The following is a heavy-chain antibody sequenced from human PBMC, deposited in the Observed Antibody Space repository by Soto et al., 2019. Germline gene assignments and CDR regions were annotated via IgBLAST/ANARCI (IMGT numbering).Heavy chain of an antibody. CDR2: ISYDGSNK. Sequence: QVQLVESGGGVVQPGRSLRLSCAASGFTFSSYAMHWVRQAPGKGLEWVAVISYDGSNKYYADSVKGRFTISRDNSKNTLYLQMNGLRAEDTAVYYCARSFGYSYPRQVDYWGQGTLVTVSS. V-gene: IGHV3-30-3*01. CDR1: GFTFSSYA. CDR3: ARSFGYSYPRQVDY. D-gene: IGHD5-18*01. J-gene: IGHJ4*02.